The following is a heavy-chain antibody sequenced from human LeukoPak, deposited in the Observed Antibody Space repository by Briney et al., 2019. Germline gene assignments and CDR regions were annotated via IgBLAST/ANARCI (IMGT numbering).Heavy chain of an antibody. V-gene: IGHV3-53*01. CDR3: ARLQQLVVDP. D-gene: IGHD6-13*01. Sequence: GGSLRLSCAASGFTFSDYYMSWIRQAPGKGLEWVSVIYSGGSTYYADSVKGRFTISRDNSKNTLYLQMNSLRAEDTAVYYCARLQQLVVDPWGQGTLVTVSS. J-gene: IGHJ5*02. CDR2: IYSGGST. CDR1: GFTFSDYY.